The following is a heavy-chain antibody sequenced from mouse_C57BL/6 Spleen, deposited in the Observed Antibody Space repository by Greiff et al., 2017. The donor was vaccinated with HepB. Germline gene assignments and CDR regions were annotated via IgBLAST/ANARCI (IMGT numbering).Heavy chain of an antibody. Sequence: QVQLQQSGPELVKPGASVKLSCKASGYTFTSYDINWVKQRPGQGLEWIGWIYPRDGSTKYNEKFKGKATLTVDTSSSTAYMELHSLTSEDSAVYFCAREDYYYGSSYDFDVWGTGTTVTVSS. D-gene: IGHD1-1*01. J-gene: IGHJ1*03. CDR3: AREDYYYGSSYDFDV. V-gene: IGHV1-85*01. CDR2: IYPRDGST. CDR1: GYTFTSYD.